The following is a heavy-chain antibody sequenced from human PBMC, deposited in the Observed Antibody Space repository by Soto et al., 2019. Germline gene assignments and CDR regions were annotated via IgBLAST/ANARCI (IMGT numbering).Heavy chain of an antibody. V-gene: IGHV4-59*01. CDR3: ARVGDYDWFDP. J-gene: IGHJ5*02. CDR1: GGSISSYY. D-gene: IGHD4-17*01. Sequence: SETLSLTCTVSGGSISSYYWSWIRQPPGKGLEWIGYIYYSGSTNYNPSLKSRVTISVDTSKNQFSLKLSSVTAADTAVYYCARVGDYDWFDPWGQGTLVTVSS. CDR2: IYYSGST.